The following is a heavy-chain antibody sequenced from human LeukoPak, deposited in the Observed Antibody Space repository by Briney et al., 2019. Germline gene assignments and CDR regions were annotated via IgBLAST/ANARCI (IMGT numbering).Heavy chain of an antibody. J-gene: IGHJ6*02. CDR2: ISGSGGST. CDR1: GFTFSSYA. CDR3: AKGGPMVSYYVMYV. D-gene: IGHD3-10*01. Sequence: GGSLRLSCAAYGFTFSSYAMSWVSQAPGKGVEWGSAISGSGGSTYYADSVKGRFTISRDNSKNTLYLQMNSLRAEYTAVYHCAKGGPMVSYYVMYVWGQGTTLTVSS. V-gene: IGHV3-23*01.